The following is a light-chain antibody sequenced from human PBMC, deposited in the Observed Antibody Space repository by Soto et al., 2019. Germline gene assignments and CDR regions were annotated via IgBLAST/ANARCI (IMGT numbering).Light chain of an antibody. V-gene: IGLV2-14*01. CDR3: SSYTTTTRL. CDR1: SSDIGSNNY. J-gene: IGLJ3*02. CDR2: DVS. Sequence: QSALTQPASVSGSPGQSITISCTGTSSDIGSNNYVSWFQQRPGKAPTLIIYDVSNWPSGVATHFSGSKSGNTASLTISGLLPEDEAEYYCSSYTTTTRLFGGGTKLTVL.